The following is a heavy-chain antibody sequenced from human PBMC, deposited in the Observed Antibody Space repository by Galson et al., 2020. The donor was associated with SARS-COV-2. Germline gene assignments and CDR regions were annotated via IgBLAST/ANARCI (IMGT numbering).Heavy chain of an antibody. CDR2: NYHSGGT. CDR3: VRSYSSSWYSPTYYYGLDL. J-gene: IGHJ6*02. V-gene: IGHV4-39*07. CDR1: GGSITSGSYY. Sequence: SETLSLTCTVSGGSITSGSYYWGWIRQSPGRGLEWIGSNYHSGGTNSNPSFKSRVTISVDTSKNQFSLKLTSVTAADSALYVCVRSYSSSWYSPTYYYGLDLWGQGTTVTVSS. D-gene: IGHD6-13*01.